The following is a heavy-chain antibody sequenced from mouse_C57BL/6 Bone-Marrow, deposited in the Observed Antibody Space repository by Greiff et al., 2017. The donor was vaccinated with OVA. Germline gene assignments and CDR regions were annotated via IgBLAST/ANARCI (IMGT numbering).Heavy chain of an antibody. V-gene: IGHV7-1*01. CDR2: SRNKANDYTT. J-gene: IGHJ1*03. Sequence: DVMLVESGGGLVQSGRSLRLSCATSGFTFSDFYMEWVRQAPGKGLEWIAASRNKANDYTTEYSASVKGRFIVSRDTSQSILYLQMNALRAEDTAIYYCARGAGSQVPHWYFDVWGTGTTVTVSS. CDR3: ARGAGSQVPHWYFDV. D-gene: IGHD1-1*01. CDR1: GFTFSDFY.